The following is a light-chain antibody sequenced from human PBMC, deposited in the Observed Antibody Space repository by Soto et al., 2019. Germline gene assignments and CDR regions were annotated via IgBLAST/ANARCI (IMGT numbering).Light chain of an antibody. CDR3: HQCNNWSTLT. V-gene: IGKV3-11*01. J-gene: IGKJ4*01. CDR2: DAS. Sequence: IVLTQSPAILALSPGERATLSCRARQRISIHLAWYQQKPGQAPRLRIYDASNTTTGVPARFSGSGSGTDFTLTISSLEPEDFAVYYCHQCNNWSTLTFSGGTKVDMK. CDR1: QRISIH.